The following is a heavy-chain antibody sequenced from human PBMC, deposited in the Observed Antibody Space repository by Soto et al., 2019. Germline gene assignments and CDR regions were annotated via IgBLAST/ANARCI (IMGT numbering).Heavy chain of an antibody. CDR1: GGTFSIYT. V-gene: IGHV1-69*04. D-gene: IGHD3-10*01. J-gene: IGHJ4*02. CDR2: IIPILGIA. CDR3: ARDASGDYYFDY. Sequence: ASVKVSCKASGGTFSIYTIIWVRQAPGQGLEWMGRIIPILGIANYAQKFQGRVTITADKSTSTAYMELSSLRSEDTAVYYCARDASGDYYFDYWGQGTLVTVSS.